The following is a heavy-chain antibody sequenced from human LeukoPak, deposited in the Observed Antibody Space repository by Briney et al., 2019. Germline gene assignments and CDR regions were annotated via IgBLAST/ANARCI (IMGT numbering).Heavy chain of an antibody. D-gene: IGHD6-13*01. J-gene: IGHJ6*03. Sequence: GGSLRLSCAASGFTFSSYAMSWVRQAPGKGLEWVSAISGSGGSTYYADSVKGRFTISSDNSKNTLYLQMNSLRAEDTAVYYCATVSAAAGTIWGFSYYYYIDVWGKGTTVTVSS. V-gene: IGHV3-23*01. CDR3: ATVSAAAGTIWGFSYYYYIDV. CDR1: GFTFSSYA. CDR2: ISGSGGST.